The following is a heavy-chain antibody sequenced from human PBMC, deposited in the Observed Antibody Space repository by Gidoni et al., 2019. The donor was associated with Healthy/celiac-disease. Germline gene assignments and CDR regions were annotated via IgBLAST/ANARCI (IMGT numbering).Heavy chain of an antibody. D-gene: IGHD3-22*01. J-gene: IGHJ4*02. V-gene: IGHV3-23*01. CDR1: GFTFSSYA. CDR2: ISGSGGST. CDR3: AKVGGPLDSSGYPYYFDY. Sequence: EVQLLESGGGLVQPGGSLSLSCAASGFTFSSYAMSWVRQAPGKGLEWVSAISGSGGSTYYADSVKGRFTISRDNSKNTLYLQMNSLRAEDTAVYYCAKVGGPLDSSGYPYYFDYWGQGTLVTVSS.